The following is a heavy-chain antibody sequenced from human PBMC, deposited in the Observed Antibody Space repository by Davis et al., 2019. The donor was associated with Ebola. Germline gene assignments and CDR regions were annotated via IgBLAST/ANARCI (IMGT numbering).Heavy chain of an antibody. Sequence: PSETLSLTCTVSGGSISSYYWSWIRQPPGKGLEWIGYIYYSGSTNYNPSLKSRVTISVDTSKNQFSLKLSSVAAADTAVYYCARGFTQNYYGSGSYYRTSNWFDPWGQGTLVTVSS. CDR3: ARGFTQNYYGSGSYYRTSNWFDP. J-gene: IGHJ5*02. D-gene: IGHD3-10*01. CDR2: IYYSGST. V-gene: IGHV4-59*01. CDR1: GGSISSYY.